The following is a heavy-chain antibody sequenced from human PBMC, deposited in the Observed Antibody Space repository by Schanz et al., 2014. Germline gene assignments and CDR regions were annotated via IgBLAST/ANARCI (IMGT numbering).Heavy chain of an antibody. CDR1: GFTFSRSG. V-gene: IGHV3-33*06. D-gene: IGHD7-27*01. CDR3: AKDYRTGAIDY. CDR2: IWFDGSNK. J-gene: IGHJ4*02. Sequence: QVQLVESGGGLVQPGRSLRLSCAASGFTFSRSGMHWVRQAPGKGLEWVAIIWFDGSNKYYADSVNGRFTISRDNSKNTLFLQMNSLRAEDTAVYYCAKDYRTGAIDYWGQGTLVIVSS.